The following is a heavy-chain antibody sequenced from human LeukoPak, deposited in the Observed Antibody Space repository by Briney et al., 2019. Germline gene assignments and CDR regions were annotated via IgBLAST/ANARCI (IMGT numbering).Heavy chain of an antibody. CDR3: ARHKGATTSYYYYMDV. Sequence: GESLKISCKGSGYNFASYWIGWVRQMPGKGLEWMGIIYPGDSDTRYSPSFQGQVTISADKSISTAYLQWSSLKASDTAMYYCARHKGATTSYYYYMDVWGKGTTVTVSS. V-gene: IGHV5-51*01. D-gene: IGHD1-26*01. CDR2: IYPGDSDT. CDR1: GYNFASYW. J-gene: IGHJ6*03.